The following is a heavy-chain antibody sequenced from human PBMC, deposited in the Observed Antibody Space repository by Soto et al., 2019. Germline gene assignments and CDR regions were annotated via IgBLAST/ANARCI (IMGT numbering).Heavy chain of an antibody. J-gene: IGHJ6*04. V-gene: IGHV3-66*01. CDR2: IYSGGST. CDR3: ARLYYDFWSGYYNSRKDV. Sequence: GGSLRLSCAASGFTVSSNYMSWVRQAPGKGLEWVSVIYSGGSTYYADSVKGRFTISRDNSKNTLYLQMNSLIAEDTAVYYYARLYYDFWSGYYNSRKDVWGKGTTVTVSS. D-gene: IGHD3-3*01. CDR1: GFTVSSNY.